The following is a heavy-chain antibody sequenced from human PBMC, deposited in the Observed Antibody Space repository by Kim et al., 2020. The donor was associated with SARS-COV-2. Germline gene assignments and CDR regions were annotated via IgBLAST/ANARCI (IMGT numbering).Heavy chain of an antibody. CDR2: IYYSGRT. CDR3: ARMGYYGSGSYRNWFDP. Sequence: SETLSLTCTVSGGSISSGGYYWSWIRQHPGKGLEWIGYIYYSGRTYYNPSLKSRVTISVDTSKNQFSLKLSSVTAADTAVYYCARMGYYGSGSYRNWFDPWGQGTLVTVSS. J-gene: IGHJ5*02. CDR1: GGSISSGGYY. D-gene: IGHD3-10*01. V-gene: IGHV4-31*03.